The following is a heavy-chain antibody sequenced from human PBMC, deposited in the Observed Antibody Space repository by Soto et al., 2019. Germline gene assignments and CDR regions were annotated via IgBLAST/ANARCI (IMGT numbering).Heavy chain of an antibody. V-gene: IGHV4-4*07. D-gene: IGHD5-12*01. CDR2: IFSSGST. CDR1: GGSINTFY. Sequence: SETLSLTCTVSGGSINTFYWSWVRQPAGKGLEWIGRIFSSGSTSFNPSLESRVAMSVDTSKNHFSLNLSSVTAADMAVYYCAREGSYSAYNFAHGIQLWSFDFWGQGALVTAPQ. CDR3: AREGSYSAYNFAHGIQLWSFDF. J-gene: IGHJ4*02.